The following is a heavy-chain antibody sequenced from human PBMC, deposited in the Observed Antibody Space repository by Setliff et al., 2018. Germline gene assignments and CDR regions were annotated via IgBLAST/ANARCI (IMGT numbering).Heavy chain of an antibody. CDR3: ARSLSSGSYWNPRPFYSAS. D-gene: IGHD3-10*01. J-gene: IGHJ4*02. CDR1: GGSISTYY. Sequence: SETLSLTCTVSGGSISTYYWSWIRQPPEKGLEWIAFIHYSGSTNQNPSLKSRVTISVDTSKNQFSLKLTSVTAADTAVYFCARSLSSGSYWNPRPFYSASWGQGTLVTVSS. CDR2: IHYSGST. V-gene: IGHV4-59*08.